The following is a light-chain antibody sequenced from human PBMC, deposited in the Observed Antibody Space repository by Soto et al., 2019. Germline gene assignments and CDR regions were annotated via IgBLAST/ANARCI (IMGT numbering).Light chain of an antibody. V-gene: IGLV1-47*02. Sequence: QSVLTQPPSASGTPGQRVTISCSGSNSNIGGRYVSWFQQLPGTAPKLLIYTGDQRPSGVPDRFSGSKSGTSASLAISGLRSEDEADYYCAAWDGSLRGWLFGGGTQLTVL. CDR2: TGD. CDR1: NSNIGGRY. J-gene: IGLJ3*02. CDR3: AAWDGSLRGWL.